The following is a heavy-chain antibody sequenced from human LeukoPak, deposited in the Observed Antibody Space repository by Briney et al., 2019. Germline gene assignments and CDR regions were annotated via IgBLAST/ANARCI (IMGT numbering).Heavy chain of an antibody. CDR2: ISSSSSYI. V-gene: IGHV3-21*01. Sequence: PGGSLRLSCAASGFTLSSYSMNWVRQAPGKGLEWVSSISSSSSYIYYADSVTGRFTISRDNTKNALYLQMNSLRAEDTAVYYCANGDRYYWGQGTLVTVSS. CDR1: GFTLSSYS. J-gene: IGHJ4*02. D-gene: IGHD3-16*02. CDR3: ANGDRYY.